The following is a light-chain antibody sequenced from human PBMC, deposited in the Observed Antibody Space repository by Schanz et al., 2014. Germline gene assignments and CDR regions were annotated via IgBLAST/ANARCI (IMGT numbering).Light chain of an antibody. J-gene: IGKJ4*01. CDR1: ESVSSY. Sequence: EIVLTQSPDTLSLSPGERATLSCRASESVSSYLAWYQQKPGQAPRLFIYDASNRATGIPARFSGSGSGTDFTLTISSLEPEDFAVYYCQQRANWPLTFGGGTKVDI. CDR2: DAS. CDR3: QQRANWPLT. V-gene: IGKV3-11*01.